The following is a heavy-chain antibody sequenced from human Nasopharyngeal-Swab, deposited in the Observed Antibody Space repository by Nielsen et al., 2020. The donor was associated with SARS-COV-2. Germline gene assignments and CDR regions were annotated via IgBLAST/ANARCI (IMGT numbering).Heavy chain of an antibody. CDR2: IYSGGST. D-gene: IGHD4-17*01. Sequence: GESLKISCAASGFTVSSNYMSWVRQAPGKGLEWVSVIYSGGSTYYADSVKGRFTISRDNSKNTLYLQMSSLRSEDTAVYYCATGNSLPDYGDWPFDYWGQGTLVTVSS. J-gene: IGHJ4*02. CDR3: ATGNSLPDYGDWPFDY. V-gene: IGHV3-53*05. CDR1: GFTVSSNY.